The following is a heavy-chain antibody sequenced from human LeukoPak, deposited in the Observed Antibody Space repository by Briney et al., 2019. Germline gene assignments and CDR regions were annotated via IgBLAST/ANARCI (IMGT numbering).Heavy chain of an antibody. CDR1: GLTFSSYR. J-gene: IGHJ3*02. D-gene: IGHD3-10*01. Sequence: GGSLRLSCAASGLTFSSYRFGWVRQAPEKGLEWVSTISSDSSHIYYADSVKGRFTLSRDNAKNSLHLQMNSLRAEDTAIYYCVREAGLAFDIWGQGTMVTVSS. CDR3: VREAGLAFDI. V-gene: IGHV3-21*06. CDR2: ISSDSSHI.